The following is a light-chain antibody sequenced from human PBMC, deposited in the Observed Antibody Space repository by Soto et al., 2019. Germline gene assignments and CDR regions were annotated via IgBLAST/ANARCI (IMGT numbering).Light chain of an antibody. V-gene: IGKV3-15*01. CDR2: GAS. CDR1: QSVSSN. J-gene: IGKJ1*01. Sequence: EIVMTQSPATLSVSPGERATLSCRASQSVSSNLAWYQQKPGQAPRLLIYGASTRATGIPARFSGSGSGIEFTLTISSLQSEDFAVYSCQQYNNWPGTFGQGTKVDIK. CDR3: QQYNNWPGT.